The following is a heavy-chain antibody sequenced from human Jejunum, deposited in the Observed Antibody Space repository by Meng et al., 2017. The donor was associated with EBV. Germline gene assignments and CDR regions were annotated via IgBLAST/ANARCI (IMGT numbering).Heavy chain of an antibody. J-gene: IGHJ4*02. CDR3: ATDLPYINYLFDY. CDR1: GFTFSNAW. Sequence: VQLVESXXGXVXXGGXLSLSCAASGFTFSNAWMSWVRQAPGKGLEWVGRIKSKTDGGTVDYAAPVKGRFTISRDDSKDTLYLQMNSLETEDTAVYYCATDLPYINYLFDYWGQGTLVTVSS. V-gene: IGHV3-15*01. D-gene: IGHD4-11*01. CDR2: IKSKTDGGTV.